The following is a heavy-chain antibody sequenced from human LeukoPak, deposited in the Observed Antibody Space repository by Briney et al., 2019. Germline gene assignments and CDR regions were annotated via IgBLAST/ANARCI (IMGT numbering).Heavy chain of an antibody. J-gene: IGHJ4*02. CDR1: GDSFGRHY. V-gene: IGHV4-59*08. CDR2: IFHSGST. CDR3: ARHYYASGTYLFDY. D-gene: IGHD3-10*01. Sequence: SETLSLTCTVSGDSFGRHYWSWIRQPPGKGLEWIGYIFHSGSTDSNPSLKSRVTISVDTSKNQISLNLSSVTAADTAIYYCARHYYASGTYLFDYWGQGTLVTVSS.